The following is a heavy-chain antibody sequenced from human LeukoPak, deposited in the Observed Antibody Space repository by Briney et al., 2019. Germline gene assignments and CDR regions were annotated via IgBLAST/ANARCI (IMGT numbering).Heavy chain of an antibody. CDR2: FDPEDGET. Sequence: ASVKVSCKVSGYTLTELSMHWVRQAPGEGLEWMGGFDPEDGETIYAQKFQGRVTMTEDTSTDTAYMELSSLRSEDTAVYYCATLGYYYDSSGPGDYWGQGTLVTVSS. D-gene: IGHD3-22*01. CDR3: ATLGYYYDSSGPGDY. CDR1: GYTLTELS. V-gene: IGHV1-24*01. J-gene: IGHJ4*02.